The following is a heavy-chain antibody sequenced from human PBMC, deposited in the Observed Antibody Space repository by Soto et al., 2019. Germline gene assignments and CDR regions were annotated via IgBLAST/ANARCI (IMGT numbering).Heavy chain of an antibody. D-gene: IGHD3-22*01. Sequence: SETLSLTCTVSSGSISSSIFYWGWIRQPPGKGLEYIGTIYYSGSTSYNPSLKGRVTISVDTSMNQFSLKLSSVTAADTAVYYCARQSYDSSGYYLGFDYWGRGTLVT. CDR2: IYYSGST. CDR1: SGSISSSIFY. V-gene: IGHV4-39*01. J-gene: IGHJ4*02. CDR3: ARQSYDSSGYYLGFDY.